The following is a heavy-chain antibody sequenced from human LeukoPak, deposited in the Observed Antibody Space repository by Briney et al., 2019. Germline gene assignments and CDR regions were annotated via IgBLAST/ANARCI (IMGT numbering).Heavy chain of an antibody. Sequence: GGSLRLSCVASGFSFTNAWMSWVRLVPGKGLEWIGRIQSRTDGGTTYYVAPVKGRFTISREDSKNTIYLQMNSLESEDTAVYFCATRTTRDGYNLEYWGQGTLVTVSS. D-gene: IGHD5-24*01. V-gene: IGHV3-15*01. CDR1: GFSFTNAW. CDR2: IQSRTDGGTT. J-gene: IGHJ4*02. CDR3: ATRTTRDGYNLEY.